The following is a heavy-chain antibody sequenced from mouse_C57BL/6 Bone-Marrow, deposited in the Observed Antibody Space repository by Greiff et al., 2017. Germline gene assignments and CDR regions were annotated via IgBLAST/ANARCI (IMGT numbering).Heavy chain of an antibody. CDR3: ARGYDYDYAMDY. Sequence: VQLQQPGAELVMPGASVKLSCKASGYSFTDYNMNWVKQSNGKSLEWIGVINPNYGTTSYNQKFKGKATLTVDQSSSTAYMQLNSLTSEDSAVYYCARGYDYDYAMDYWGQGTSVTVSS. CDR1: GYSFTDYN. V-gene: IGHV1-39*01. D-gene: IGHD2-4*01. J-gene: IGHJ4*01. CDR2: INPNYGTT.